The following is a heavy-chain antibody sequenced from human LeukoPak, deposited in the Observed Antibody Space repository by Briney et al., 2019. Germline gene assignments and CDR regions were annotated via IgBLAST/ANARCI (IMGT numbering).Heavy chain of an antibody. J-gene: IGHJ4*02. D-gene: IGHD3-3*01. CDR3: AKFYYDFWTGYGYYFDY. V-gene: IGHV3-23*01. CDR1: GFTFSSYA. CDR2: ISDSGGSI. Sequence: GGSLRLSCAASGFTFSSYAMSWVRQAPGKGLEWVSAISDSGGSIYYADSVKGRFTISRDNSKNTVYLQMSSLRTEDTAVYYCAKFYYDFWTGYGYYFDYWGQGILVTVSS.